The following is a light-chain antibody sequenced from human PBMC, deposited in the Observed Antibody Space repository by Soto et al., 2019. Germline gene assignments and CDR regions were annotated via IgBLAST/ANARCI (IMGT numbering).Light chain of an antibody. CDR1: NSDVGAYNF. CDR2: EVN. Sequence: QSALTQPASVSGSPGQSIAISCTGTNSDVGAYNFVSWYQQYPGKAPKLIIHEVNTRPSGVSDRFSGSKSGNTASLTISGLQADDEADYYCSSFTSYNARVFGTGTKVTVL. J-gene: IGLJ1*01. CDR3: SSFTSYNARV. V-gene: IGLV2-14*01.